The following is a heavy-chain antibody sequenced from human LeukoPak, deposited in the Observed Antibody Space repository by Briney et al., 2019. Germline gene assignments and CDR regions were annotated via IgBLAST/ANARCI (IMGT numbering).Heavy chain of an antibody. CDR2: IYHSVST. CDR1: GYSISSGYY. Sequence: SETLSLTCAVSGYSISSGYYWGWIRQPPGKGLEWIGSIYHSVSTYYNPSLKSRVNISVDTYQNQFSLKLSSVTAADTAVYYCARNIVVVPAAIGGYNWFDPWGQGTLVTVSS. J-gene: IGHJ5*02. V-gene: IGHV4-38-2*01. CDR3: ARNIVVVPAAIGGYNWFDP. D-gene: IGHD2-2*02.